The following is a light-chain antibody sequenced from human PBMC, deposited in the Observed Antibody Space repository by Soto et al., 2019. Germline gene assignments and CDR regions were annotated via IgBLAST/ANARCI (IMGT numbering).Light chain of an antibody. V-gene: IGKV4-1*01. CDR3: QQYYSTPLT. J-gene: IGKJ1*01. CDR2: WAS. CDR1: QSVLYSSNNKNY. Sequence: DIVMTQSPDSLAVSLGERATINCKSSQSVLYSSNNKNYLAWYQQKPGQPPKLLIYWASTRESGVPDRVSGSGYGTDFTLTSSSLQAEDVAVYYCQQYYSTPLTFGQGTKVEIK.